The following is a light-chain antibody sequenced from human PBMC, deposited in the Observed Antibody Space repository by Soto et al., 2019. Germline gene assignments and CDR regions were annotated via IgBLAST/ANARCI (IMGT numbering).Light chain of an antibody. Sequence: VMTLSPDSLAVSLGERATIKCKSSQNILYRSNKENCLAWYQQTPGQPPKLLIYWSFTRESGVPDRFSGSGFATHFTLTIGSLQAQDVAVYYCPEYYSNFPFGRGTKVQIK. CDR1: QNILYRSNKENC. CDR2: WSF. V-gene: IGKV4-1*01. J-gene: IGKJ4*01. CDR3: PEYYSNFP.